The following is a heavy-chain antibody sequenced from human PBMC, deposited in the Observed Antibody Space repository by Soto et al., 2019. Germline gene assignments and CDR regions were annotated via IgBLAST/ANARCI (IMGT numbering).Heavy chain of an antibody. Sequence: QVQLVESGGGVVQPGRSLRLSCAASGFTFSSYAMHWVRQAPGKGLEWVAVISYDGSNKYYADSVKGRFTISRDNSKNTLYLQMNSLRAEDTAVYYCARTDKRAAAADLDYWGQGTLVTVSS. CDR2: ISYDGSNK. CDR3: ARTDKRAAAADLDY. J-gene: IGHJ4*02. D-gene: IGHD6-13*01. V-gene: IGHV3-30-3*01. CDR1: GFTFSSYA.